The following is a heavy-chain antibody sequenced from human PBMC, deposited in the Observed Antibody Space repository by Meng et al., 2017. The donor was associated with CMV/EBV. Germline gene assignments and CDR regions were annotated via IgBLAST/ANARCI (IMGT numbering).Heavy chain of an antibody. V-gene: IGHV3-15*01. CDR3: TTDWKLDRQRVYAFDI. D-gene: IGHD1-1*01. CDR1: GFTFSNAW. CDR2: IKSKTDGGTT. J-gene: IGHJ3*02. Sequence: GESLKISCAASGFTFSNAWMSWVRQAPGKGLEWVGRIKSKTDGGTTDYAAPVKGRFTISRDDSKNTLYLQMNSLKTEDTAVYYCTTDWKLDRQRVYAFDIWGQGTMVTVSS.